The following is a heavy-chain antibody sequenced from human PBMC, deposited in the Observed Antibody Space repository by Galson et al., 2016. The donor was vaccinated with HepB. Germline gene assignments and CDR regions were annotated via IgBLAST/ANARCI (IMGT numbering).Heavy chain of an antibody. CDR3: ARGSSGCSTTSSVFDL. CDR2: IYHSGTT. CDR1: GASISSAVW. D-gene: IGHD2-2*01. V-gene: IGHV4-4*02. J-gene: IGHJ4*02. Sequence: ETLSLTCAVSGASISSAVWWNWVRQSPGKGLEWIGEIYHSGTTKYNPSLKSRVTISIDASENQFSLQLSSVSAADTAVYYCARGSSGCSTTSSVFDLWGQGTLVTVSS.